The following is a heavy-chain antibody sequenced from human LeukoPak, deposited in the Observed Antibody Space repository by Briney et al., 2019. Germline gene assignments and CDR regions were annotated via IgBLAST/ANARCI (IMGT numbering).Heavy chain of an antibody. CDR3: ARLLLYCGGDCYPVFSYYYYGMDV. V-gene: IGHV4-39*01. CDR2: IYYSGST. CDR1: GGSISSSSSY. J-gene: IGHJ6*02. Sequence: SETLSLTCPVSGGSISSSSSYWGWIRQPPGKGLEWIGSIYYSGSTYYNPSLKSRVTISVDTSKNQFSLKLSSVTAADTAVYYCARLLLYCGGDCYPVFSYYYYGMDVWGQGTTVTVSS. D-gene: IGHD2-21*02.